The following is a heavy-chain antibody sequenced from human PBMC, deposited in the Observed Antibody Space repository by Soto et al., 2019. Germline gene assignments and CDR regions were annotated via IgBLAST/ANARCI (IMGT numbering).Heavy chain of an antibody. CDR2: IYWDDDE. Sequence: QITLKESGPTLVKPTQTLTLTCTFSGFSLSTSGVGVAWIRQPPGKALEWIALIYWDDDERYSPSLKSRLTITNATSKNQVVLTMSNMDPVDTATYYCAHKGGRGAGMDVWGQGTTVTVSS. V-gene: IGHV2-5*02. CDR3: AHKGGRGAGMDV. D-gene: IGHD2-15*01. CDR1: GFSLSTSGVG. J-gene: IGHJ6*02.